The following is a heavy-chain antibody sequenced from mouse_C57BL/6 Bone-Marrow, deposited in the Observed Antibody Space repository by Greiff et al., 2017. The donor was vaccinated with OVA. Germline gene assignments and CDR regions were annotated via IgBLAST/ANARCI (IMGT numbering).Heavy chain of an antibody. CDR3: APGTMDY. CDR1: GYAFSSSW. J-gene: IGHJ4*01. V-gene: IGHV1-82*01. CDR2: IYPGDGDT. Sequence: QVQLQQSGPELVKPGASVKISCKASGYAFSSSWMNWVKQRPGKGLEWIGRIYPGDGDTNYNGKFKGKATLTADKSSSTAYMQLSSLTSEDSAVYFCAPGTMDYWGQGTSVTVSS.